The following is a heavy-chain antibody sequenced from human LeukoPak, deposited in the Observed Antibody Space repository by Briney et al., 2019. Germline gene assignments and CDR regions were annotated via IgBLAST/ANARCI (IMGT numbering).Heavy chain of an antibody. V-gene: IGHV4-34*01. Sequence: SETLSLTCAVYGGSITGYYWSWIRQTPGRGLEWVGEIHYTGATSYNPSLKSRATISTDTSKNQFSLRLSSVTAADTVVYYCARGNILTGYCFDFWGQGALVTVSS. CDR1: GGSITGYY. D-gene: IGHD3-9*01. J-gene: IGHJ4*02. CDR2: IHYTGAT. CDR3: ARGNILTGYCFDF.